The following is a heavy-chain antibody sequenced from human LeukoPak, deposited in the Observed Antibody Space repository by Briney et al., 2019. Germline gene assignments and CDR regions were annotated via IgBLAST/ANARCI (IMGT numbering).Heavy chain of an antibody. Sequence: PSETLSLTCTVSGGPIGSTSYYWGWIRQPPGKGLEWIGIIYHSGNTYYNPSLKSRVTISVDTSKNQFSMKLNFVTAADTALYYCARNPADCSGGSCYLRGNSFDRWGRGSLVIVSS. CDR3: ARNPADCSGGSCYLRGNSFDR. J-gene: IGHJ5*02. V-gene: IGHV4-39*01. D-gene: IGHD2-15*01. CDR1: GGPIGSTSYY. CDR2: IYHSGNT.